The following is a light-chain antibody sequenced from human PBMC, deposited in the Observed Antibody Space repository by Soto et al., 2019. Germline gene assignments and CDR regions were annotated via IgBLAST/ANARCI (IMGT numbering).Light chain of an antibody. J-gene: IGKJ2*01. CDR2: GAS. V-gene: IGKV3-15*01. CDR3: QQYNNWRSYT. CDR1: QSVSSN. Sequence: EIVMTQSPATLSVSPGERATLSCRASQSVSSNLAWYQQKPGQAPRLLIYGASTRATGIPARFSGSGSGTEFTLTISSLPSEDFAVYYCQQYNNWRSYTFGQGTKLEIK.